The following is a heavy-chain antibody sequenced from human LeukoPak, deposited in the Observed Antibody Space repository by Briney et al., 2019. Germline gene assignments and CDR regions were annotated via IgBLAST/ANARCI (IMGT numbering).Heavy chain of an antibody. J-gene: IGHJ4*02. CDR2: ISYDGSNK. CDR3: ARGGGGYNSLPFDY. V-gene: IGHV3-30*19. D-gene: IGHD5-24*01. Sequence: PGGSLRLSCAASGFIFSNSGMHWVRQAPGKGLEWVAVISYDGSNKYYADSVKGRFTISRDNSKNTLYLQMNSLRAEDTAVYYCARGGGGYNSLPFDYWGQGTLVTVSS. CDR1: GFIFSNSG.